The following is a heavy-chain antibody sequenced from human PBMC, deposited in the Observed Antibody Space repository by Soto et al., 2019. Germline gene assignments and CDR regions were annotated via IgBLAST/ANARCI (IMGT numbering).Heavy chain of an antibody. D-gene: IGHD2-15*01. V-gene: IGHV1-69*01. CDR2: IIPIFGTA. J-gene: IGHJ5*02. CDR1: GGTFSSYA. CDR3: ATGYCSGGSSCNWFDP. Sequence: QVQLVQSGAEVKKPGSSVKVSCKASGGTFSSYAISWVRQAPGQGLEWMGGIIPIFGTANYAQKFQGRVTITEDESTSTAYMELSSLRSEDTAVYYCATGYCSGGSSCNWFDPWGQGTLVTVSS.